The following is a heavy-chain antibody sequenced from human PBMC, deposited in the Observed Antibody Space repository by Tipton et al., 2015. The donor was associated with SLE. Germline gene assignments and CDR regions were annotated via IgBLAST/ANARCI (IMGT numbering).Heavy chain of an antibody. V-gene: IGHV4-31*03. CDR2: IFFSGST. CDR1: GGSISSGGYC. Sequence: TLSLTCTVSGGSISSGGYCWTWIRQHPGKGLEWIGYIFFSGSTYYNPSLKSRSILSLDTSKNQFSLNLMSVTAADTAVYFCARDQGSGPLDIWGQGTMVTVSS. CDR3: ARDQGSGPLDI. D-gene: IGHD1-14*01. J-gene: IGHJ3*02.